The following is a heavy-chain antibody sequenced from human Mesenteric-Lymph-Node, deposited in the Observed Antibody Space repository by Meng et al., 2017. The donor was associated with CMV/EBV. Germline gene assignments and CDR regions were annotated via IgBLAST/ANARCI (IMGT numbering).Heavy chain of an antibody. CDR2: IIPISGTA. CDR3: ARGCSSTSCYPLTPAFDI. V-gene: IGHV1-69*05. Sequence: SVKVSCKASGGTFSSYAISWVRQAPGQGLEWMGGIIPISGTANYAQKFQGRVTITTDESTSTAYMELSSLRSEDTAVYYCARGCSSTSCYPLTPAFDIWGQETMVTVSS. J-gene: IGHJ3*02. D-gene: IGHD2-2*01. CDR1: GGTFSSYA.